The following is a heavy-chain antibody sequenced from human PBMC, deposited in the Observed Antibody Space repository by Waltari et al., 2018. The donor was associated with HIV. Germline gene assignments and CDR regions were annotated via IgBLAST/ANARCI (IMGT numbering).Heavy chain of an antibody. D-gene: IGHD2-15*01. Sequence: EVQLVESGGGLVQPGGSLRLSCSASGFTFSSYAMTWVRQAPGKGLEYVSAISSNGGSTYDADSGKGRFTISRDNYKNTLYLQMSSLRAEDTAVYYCVKYEVVAHAFDIWGQGTMVTVSS. V-gene: IGHV3-64D*06. CDR1: GFTFSSYA. CDR2: ISSNGGST. CDR3: VKYEVVAHAFDI. J-gene: IGHJ3*02.